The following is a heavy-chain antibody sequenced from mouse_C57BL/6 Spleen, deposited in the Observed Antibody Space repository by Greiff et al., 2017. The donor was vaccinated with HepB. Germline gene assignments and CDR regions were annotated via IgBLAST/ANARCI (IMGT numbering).Heavy chain of an antibody. Sequence: EVKLVESGGGLVKPGGSLKLSCAASGFTFSSYTMSWVRQTPEKRLEWVATISGGGGNTYYPDSVKGRFTISRDNAKNTLYLQMSSLRSEDTALYYCARDYGNYFDYWGQGTTLTVSS. D-gene: IGHD1-1*01. V-gene: IGHV5-9*01. CDR1: GFTFSSYT. J-gene: IGHJ2*01. CDR3: ARDYGNYFDY. CDR2: ISGGGGNT.